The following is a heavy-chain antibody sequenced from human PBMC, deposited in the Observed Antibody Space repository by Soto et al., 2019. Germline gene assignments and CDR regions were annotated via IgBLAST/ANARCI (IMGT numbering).Heavy chain of an antibody. CDR1: GSSISSSSYY. V-gene: IGHV4-39*01. D-gene: IGHD3-16*02. Sequence: SETLSLTCTVSGSSISSSSYYWGWIRQPPGKGLEWIGSIYYSGSTYYNPSLKSRVTISVDTSKNQFSLKLSSVTAADTAVYYCGRLGGGDYVWGSYPDGGKGTLVTVSS. J-gene: IGHJ4*02. CDR3: GRLGGGDYVWGSYPD. CDR2: IYYSGST.